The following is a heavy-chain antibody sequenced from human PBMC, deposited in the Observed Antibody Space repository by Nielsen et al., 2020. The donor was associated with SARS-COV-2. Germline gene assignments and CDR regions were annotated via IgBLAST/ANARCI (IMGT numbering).Heavy chain of an antibody. CDR2: IYPGGSVT. V-gene: IGHV5-51*01. J-gene: IGHJ5*02. CDR1: GYNFVSYW. D-gene: IGHD3-10*01. Sequence: GESLKISCQASGYNFVSYWIGWVRQMPGKGPEWMGIIYPGGSVTIYSPSFQGQVTISVDTSINTAYLQWSSLKASDSAIYYCARRYYFDSLFDPWGQGTLVTVSS. CDR3: ARRYYFDSLFDP.